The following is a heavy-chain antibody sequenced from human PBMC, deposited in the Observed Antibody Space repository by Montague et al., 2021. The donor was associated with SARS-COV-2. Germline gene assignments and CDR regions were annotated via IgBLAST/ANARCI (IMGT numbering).Heavy chain of an antibody. CDR3: ARVGRQQLVRLSGMDV. CDR1: GGSISSSSYD. Sequence: SETLSLTRTVSGGSISSSSYDWGWIRQPPGKGLEWIGSIYYSGSTYYXPSLKSRVTISVDTSKNQFSLKLSSVTAADTAVYYCARVGRQQLVRLSGMDVWGQGTTVTVSS. CDR2: IYYSGST. J-gene: IGHJ6*02. D-gene: IGHD6-13*01. V-gene: IGHV4-39*07.